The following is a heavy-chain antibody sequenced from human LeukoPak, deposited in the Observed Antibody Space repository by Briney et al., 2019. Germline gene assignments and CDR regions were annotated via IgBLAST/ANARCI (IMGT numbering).Heavy chain of an antibody. CDR2: IKQDGSQK. J-gene: IGHJ3*02. CDR1: GFTLRSYW. D-gene: IGHD2-21*01. V-gene: IGHV3-7*01. Sequence: GGSLRLSCVGSGFTLRSYWMNWVRQAPGKGLEYVANIKQDGSQKYYVDSMRGRFTISRDNAKNSLFLEIDSLRVEDTAVYYCARDRRVGGWGGAFDMWGHGTQVTVSS. CDR3: ARDRRVGGWGGAFDM.